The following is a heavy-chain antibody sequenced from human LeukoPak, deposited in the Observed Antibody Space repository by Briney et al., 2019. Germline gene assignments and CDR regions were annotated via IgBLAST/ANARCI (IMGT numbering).Heavy chain of an antibody. CDR2: IYYTGST. D-gene: IGHD3-10*01. J-gene: IGHJ4*02. CDR3: ARNLAGDY. Sequence: SETLSLTCTVSGGSISSYYWSWIRQPPGKGLEWIGYIYYTGSTNYNPSLKSRVTISVDTSKNQLSLKLTSVTAADTAVYYCARNLAGDYWGQGTLVTVSS. V-gene: IGHV4-59*01. CDR1: GGSISSYY.